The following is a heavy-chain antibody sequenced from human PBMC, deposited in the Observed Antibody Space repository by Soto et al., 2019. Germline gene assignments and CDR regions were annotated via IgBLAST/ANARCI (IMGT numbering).Heavy chain of an antibody. V-gene: IGHV4-34*01. Sequence: SETLSLTCAVYGGSFSGYYWSWIRQPPGKGLEWIGEINHSGSTNYNPSLKSRVTISVDTSKNQFSLKLSSVTAADTAVYYCARAWKRGYSGYDYPYYYYGMDVWGQGTTVTVSS. CDR2: INHSGST. CDR1: GGSFSGYY. D-gene: IGHD5-12*01. CDR3: ARAWKRGYSGYDYPYYYYGMDV. J-gene: IGHJ6*02.